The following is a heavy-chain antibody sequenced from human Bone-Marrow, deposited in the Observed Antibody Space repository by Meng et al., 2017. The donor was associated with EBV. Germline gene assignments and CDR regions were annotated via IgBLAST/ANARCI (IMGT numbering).Heavy chain of an antibody. D-gene: IGHD3-22*01. J-gene: IGHJ4*02. CDR3: VGAHYGDSSGYYYAY. Sequence: QGKRQESGPGRWKPSGTLSLTCAGSGGSISSSNWWSWVRQPPGKGLEWIGEIYHSGSTNYNPSLKSRVTISVDKSKNQFSLKLSSVTAADTAVYYCVGAHYGDSSGYYYAYWGQGTLVTVSS. V-gene: IGHV4-4*02. CDR2: IYHSGST. CDR1: GGSISSSNW.